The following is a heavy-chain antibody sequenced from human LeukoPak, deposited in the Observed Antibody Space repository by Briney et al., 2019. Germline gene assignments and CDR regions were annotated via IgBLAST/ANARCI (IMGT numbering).Heavy chain of an antibody. CDR2: ISSSSSYI. D-gene: IGHD6-13*01. Sequence: GGSLRLSCAASGFTFSSYTMNWVRQAPGKGLEWVSSISSSSSYIYYADSVKVRFTISRDNAKNSLYLQMNSLRAEDTAVYYCARDIAAAVDYWGQGTLVTVSS. V-gene: IGHV3-21*01. J-gene: IGHJ4*02. CDR1: GFTFSSYT. CDR3: ARDIAAAVDY.